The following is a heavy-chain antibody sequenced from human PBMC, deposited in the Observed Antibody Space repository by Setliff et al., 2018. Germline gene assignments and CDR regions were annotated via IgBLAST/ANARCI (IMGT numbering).Heavy chain of an antibody. J-gene: IGHJ4*02. D-gene: IGHD3-10*01. CDR3: ARAGGGY. Sequence: GGSLRLSCAASGFTFSRYWMSWVRQAPGKGLEWVANIKQDGSEKYYVDSVKGRFTISRDNANNSLYLQMNSLRAEATAVYYCARAGGGYWGQGTLVTVSS. CDR1: GFTFSRYW. CDR2: IKQDGSEK. V-gene: IGHV3-7*01.